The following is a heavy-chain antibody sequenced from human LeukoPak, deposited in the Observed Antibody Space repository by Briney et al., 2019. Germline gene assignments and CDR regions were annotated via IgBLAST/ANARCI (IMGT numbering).Heavy chain of an antibody. CDR1: GFTFSNYA. J-gene: IGHJ4*02. Sequence: GGSLRLSCAASGFTFSNYAMSWVRQAPGKGLEWVSGISGSSTSTYYADSVKGRFTISRDNSKNTLYLQMNSLRAEDTAVYYCAKDTRPHSGNYHFDYWGQGTLVTVSS. CDR3: AKDTRPHSGNYHFDY. CDR2: ISGSSTST. D-gene: IGHD1-26*01. V-gene: IGHV3-23*01.